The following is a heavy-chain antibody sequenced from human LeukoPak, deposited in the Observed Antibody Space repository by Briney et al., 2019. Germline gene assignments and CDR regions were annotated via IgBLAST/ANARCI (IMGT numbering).Heavy chain of an antibody. Sequence: EASLKLSCKASGYTFTGYYMRWVRQAPGQGLEWIGSINPNSRGTYYAQKFQGRVTMTRDTSISTPYMELSRLRSDDTAVYYCARENSSSWYWDNYYYYYMDVWGKGTTVTVSS. CDR3: ARENSSSWYWDNYYYYYMDV. V-gene: IGHV1-2*02. D-gene: IGHD6-13*01. J-gene: IGHJ6*03. CDR2: INPNSRGT. CDR1: GYTFTGYY.